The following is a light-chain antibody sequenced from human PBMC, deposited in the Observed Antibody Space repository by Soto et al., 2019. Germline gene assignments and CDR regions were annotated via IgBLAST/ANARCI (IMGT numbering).Light chain of an antibody. CDR2: RAF. CDR3: QRYNNAPVT. V-gene: IGKV1-27*01. J-gene: IGKJ3*01. Sequence: IQMTQSPSSLSASVGDTVTITCRASQGISDYLAWYQQKPGKVPKLLIYRAFTLHSGASSRFSGSGSGTGFTLSISSVQPEDVGSYYCQRYNNAPVTFGPGTKVDLK. CDR1: QGISDY.